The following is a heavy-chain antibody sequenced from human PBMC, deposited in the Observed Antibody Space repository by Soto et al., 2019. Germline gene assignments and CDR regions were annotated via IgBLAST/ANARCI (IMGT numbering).Heavy chain of an antibody. J-gene: IGHJ6*02. CDR3: ARLDGVAMVSYYYYGMDV. V-gene: IGHV5-51*01. Sequence: PGESLKISCKGSGYSFTSYWIGWVRQMPGKGLEWMGIIYPGDSDTRYSTSFQGQVTISADKSISTAYLQWSSLKASDTAMYYCARLDGVAMVSYYYYGMDVWGQGTTVTV. CDR2: IYPGDSDT. CDR1: GYSFTSYW. D-gene: IGHD5-18*01.